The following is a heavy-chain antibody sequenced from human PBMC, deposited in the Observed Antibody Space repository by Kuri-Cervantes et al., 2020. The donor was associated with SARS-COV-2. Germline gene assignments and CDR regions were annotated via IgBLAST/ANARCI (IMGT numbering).Heavy chain of an antibody. CDR3: AXXHEWIQSEXXTYYYMDV. CDR2: IYPADFDY. Sequence: GGPLRPXVKGSGXXXTSYWIGWVRQMPGKGLEGXGIIYPADFDYRYSQSFQGQVAISADKSISNPSRQWSSLKASDTAMYYCAXXHEWIQSEXXTYYYMDVWGKGTTVTVSS. D-gene: IGHD5-18*01. CDR1: GXXXTSYW. J-gene: IGHJ6*03. V-gene: IGHV5-51*01.